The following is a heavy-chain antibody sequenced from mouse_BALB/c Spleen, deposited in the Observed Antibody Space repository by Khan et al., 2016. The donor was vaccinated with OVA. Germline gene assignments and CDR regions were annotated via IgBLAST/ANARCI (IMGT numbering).Heavy chain of an antibody. CDR3: ARSNYYGSSLYAMDY. J-gene: IGHJ4*01. CDR1: GYTFTSYW. CDR2: IAPGSGIT. V-gene: IGHV1S41*01. Sequence: DLVKPGASVKLSCKASGYTFTSYWINWIKQRPGQGLECIGRIAPGSGITYYNEMFKGTATLTVDTSSSTAYIQLSSLSSEDSAVYFCARSNYYGSSLYAMDYWGQGTSVTVSS. D-gene: IGHD1-1*01.